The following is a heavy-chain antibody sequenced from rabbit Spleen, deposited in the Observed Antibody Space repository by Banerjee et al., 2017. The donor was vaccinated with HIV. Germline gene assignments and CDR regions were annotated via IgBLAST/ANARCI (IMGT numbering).Heavy chain of an antibody. V-gene: IGHV1S40*01. J-gene: IGHJ6*01. D-gene: IGHD4-1*01. Sequence: QSLEESGGGLVKPGGTLTLTCKASGIDFNSDDYMCWVRQPPGKGLEWIACVGSGGFTYSATWATGRFTISKASSTTVTLQMTSLTAADTATYFCARDSGTSFSSYGMDLWGQGTLVTVS. CDR2: VGSGGFT. CDR3: ARDSGTSFSSYGMDL. CDR1: GIDFNSDDY.